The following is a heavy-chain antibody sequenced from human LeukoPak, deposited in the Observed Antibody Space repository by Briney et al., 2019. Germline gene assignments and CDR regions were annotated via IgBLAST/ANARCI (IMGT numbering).Heavy chain of an antibody. CDR1: GFTFSSYA. V-gene: IGHV3-23*01. J-gene: IGHJ5*02. CDR3: AKGALRSSGYEGRRAWFDP. Sequence: EGSLRLSCAASGFTFSSYAMSWVRQAPGKGLEWVSAISGSGGSTYYADSVKGRFTISRDNSKNTLYLQMNSLRAEDTAVYYCAKGALRSSGYEGRRAWFDPWGQGTLVTVSS. CDR2: ISGSGGST. D-gene: IGHD3-22*01.